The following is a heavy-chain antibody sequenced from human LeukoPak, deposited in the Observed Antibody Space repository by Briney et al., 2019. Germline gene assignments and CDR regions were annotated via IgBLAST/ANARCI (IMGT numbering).Heavy chain of an antibody. Sequence: GGSLRLSCAASGFTLSSYWMSWVRQAPGKGLEWVANIKQDGSEQYYVDSVKGRFTISRDNAKNSLYLQMSSLRADDTAVYYCARDRLLYYYDSGPTGHYEHWGQGPLVTV. D-gene: IGHD3-22*01. CDR1: GFTLSSYW. V-gene: IGHV3-7*01. J-gene: IGHJ1*01. CDR2: IKQDGSEQ. CDR3: ARDRLLYYYDSGPTGHYEH.